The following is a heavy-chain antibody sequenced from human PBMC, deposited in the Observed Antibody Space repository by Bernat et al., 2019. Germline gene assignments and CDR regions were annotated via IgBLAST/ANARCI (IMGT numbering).Heavy chain of an antibody. CDR1: GGTFSSHT. CDR3: SAAYYYFAGSQSYYFYAMAV. D-gene: IGHD3-10*01. CDR2: IIPILGVA. J-gene: IGHJ6*02. Sequence: QVQLVQSGAEVQKPGSSVKVSCKASGGTFSSHTISWVRQAPGQGLEWLGRIIPILGVANYAQKFQGRVTITADKSTSTAYMELRSLRSEDTAVYYCSAAYYYFAGSQSYYFYAMAVWGQGTTVTVSS. V-gene: IGHV1-69*02.